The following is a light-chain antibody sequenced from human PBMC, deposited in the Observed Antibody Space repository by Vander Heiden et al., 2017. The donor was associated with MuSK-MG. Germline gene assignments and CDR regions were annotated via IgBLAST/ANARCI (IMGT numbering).Light chain of an antibody. V-gene: IGKV1-39*01. Sequence: DIQMTQSPSSLSAFVGDRVTITCRASQSISSYLNWYQQKPGKAPKLLVYAASSLQSRVPSRFSGSGSGTDFTLTISRLQPEDFATYYCQQSYSTPYTFSQGTRL. CDR1: QSISSY. CDR2: AAS. J-gene: IGKJ2*01. CDR3: QQSYSTPYT.